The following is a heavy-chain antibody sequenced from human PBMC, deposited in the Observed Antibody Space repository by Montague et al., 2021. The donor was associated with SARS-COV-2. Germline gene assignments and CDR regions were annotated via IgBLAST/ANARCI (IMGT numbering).Heavy chain of an antibody. J-gene: IGHJ4*02. CDR3: ARSQDCSTTSCHFDY. CDR2: IYYSGST. D-gene: IGHD2-2*01. V-gene: IGHV4-59*08. CDR1: GGSISSYY. Sequence: SETLSLTHTVSGGSISSYYWSWIRQPPGKGLEWIGYIYYSGSTNXNPSLKSRVTISVDPSKNQFSLKLSSVTAADTAVYYCARSQDCSTTSCHFDYWGQGTLVTVSS.